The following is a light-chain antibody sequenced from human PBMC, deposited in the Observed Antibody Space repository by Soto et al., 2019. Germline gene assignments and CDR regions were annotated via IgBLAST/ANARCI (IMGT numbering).Light chain of an antibody. CDR1: SSDIGAYDY. CDR3: AAWDDSLNGRV. J-gene: IGLJ3*02. CDR2: EVS. Sequence: QSALTQPASVSGSPGQSITISCTGTSSDIGAYDYVSWYQQLPGEAPKLIIYEVSDRPSGVPDRFSGSKSGTSASLAISGLQSEDEADYYCAAWDDSLNGRVFGGGTKLTVL. V-gene: IGLV2-14*01.